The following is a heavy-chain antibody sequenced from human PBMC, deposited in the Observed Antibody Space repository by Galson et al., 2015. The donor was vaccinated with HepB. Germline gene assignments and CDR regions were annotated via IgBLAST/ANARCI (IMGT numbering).Heavy chain of an antibody. Sequence: SLRLSCAASGFTVSSYAMHWVRQAPGKGLEWVAVISYDGSNKYYADSVKGRFTISRDNSKNTLYLQMNSLRAEDTAVYYCARDQWERWELLGGDDYWGQGTLVTVSS. CDR3: ARDQWERWELLGGDDY. D-gene: IGHD1-26*01. J-gene: IGHJ4*02. V-gene: IGHV3-30-3*01. CDR2: ISYDGSNK. CDR1: GFTVSSYA.